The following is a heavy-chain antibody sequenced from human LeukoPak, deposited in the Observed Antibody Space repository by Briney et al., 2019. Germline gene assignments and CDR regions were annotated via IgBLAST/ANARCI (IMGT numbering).Heavy chain of an antibody. CDR2: MNPNSGNT. V-gene: IGHV1-8*03. CDR1: GYTFTSYD. D-gene: IGHD6-19*01. J-gene: IGHJ5*02. Sequence: GASVKVSCKASGYTFTSYDINWVRQATGQGLEWMGWMNPNSGNTGYAQKFQGRVTITRNTSISTAYMELSSLRSEDTAVYYCARDFWQWLGHHAGFDPWGQGTLVTVSS. CDR3: ARDFWQWLGHHAGFDP.